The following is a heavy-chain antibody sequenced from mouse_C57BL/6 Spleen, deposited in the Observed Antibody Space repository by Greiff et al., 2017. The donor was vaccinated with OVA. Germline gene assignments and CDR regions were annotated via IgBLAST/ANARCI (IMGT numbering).Heavy chain of an antibody. CDR3: ARKEGSYYAMDY. V-gene: IGHV1-50*01. CDR1: GYTFTSYW. CDR2: IDPSDSYT. Sequence: QVQLQQPGAELVKPGASVKLSCKASGYTFTSYWMQWVKQRPGQGLEWIGEIDPSDSYTNYNQKFKGKATLTVDTSSSTAYMQLSSLTSEDSAVYYCARKEGSYYAMDYWGQGTSVTVSS. J-gene: IGHJ4*01.